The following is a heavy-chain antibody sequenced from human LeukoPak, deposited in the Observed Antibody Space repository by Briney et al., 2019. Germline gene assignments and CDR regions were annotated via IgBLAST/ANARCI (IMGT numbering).Heavy chain of an antibody. D-gene: IGHD3-16*01. CDR1: GYSFSIYW. Sequence: GESLKISCKGSGYSFSIYWIGWVRQMPGKGPEWMVIIYPDDSDIKYSPSFEGQVTISADKSNSTAYLQWSSLKASDTAMYYCARRSSSGGYYFDYWGQGTLVTVSS. J-gene: IGHJ4*02. CDR3: ARRSSSGGYYFDY. V-gene: IGHV5-51*01. CDR2: IYPDDSDI.